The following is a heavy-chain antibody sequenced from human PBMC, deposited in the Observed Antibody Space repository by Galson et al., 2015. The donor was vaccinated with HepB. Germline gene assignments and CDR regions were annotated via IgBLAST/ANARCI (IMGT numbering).Heavy chain of an antibody. Sequence: ETLSLTCTVSGGSISSYYWSWIRQPPGKGLEWIGYIYYSGSTNYNPSLKSRVTISVDTSKNQFSLRLSSVTAADTAVYYCARRENSGSYWAWGQGTLVTVSS. CDR1: GGSISSYY. V-gene: IGHV4-59*08. CDR3: ARRENSGSYWA. J-gene: IGHJ4*02. D-gene: IGHD1-26*01. CDR2: IYYSGST.